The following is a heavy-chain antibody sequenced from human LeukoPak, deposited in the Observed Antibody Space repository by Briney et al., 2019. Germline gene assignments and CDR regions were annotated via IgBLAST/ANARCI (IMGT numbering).Heavy chain of an antibody. CDR3: ARLPLLYSSSTTPAYYFDY. CDR1: GGSISSYY. CDR2: IYYSGST. V-gene: IGHV4-59*01. Sequence: SETLSLTCTVSGGSISSYYWSWIRQPPGKGLEWIGYIYYSGSTNYNPSLKSRVTISVDTSKNQFSLKLSSVTAADTAVYFCARLPLLYSSSTTPAYYFDYWGQGTLVTVSS. J-gene: IGHJ4*02. D-gene: IGHD6-6*01.